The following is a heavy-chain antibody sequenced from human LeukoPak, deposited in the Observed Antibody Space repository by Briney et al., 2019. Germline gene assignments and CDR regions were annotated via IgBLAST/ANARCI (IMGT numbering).Heavy chain of an antibody. J-gene: IGHJ3*02. D-gene: IGHD5-24*01. Sequence: ASVKVSCKASGGPFSSYTINWVRLVPGLGLEWMGRIFPIIDMANYAQKFHGRVTIIADKSTNTAYMELSSLRPEDTAVYYCARGRGEMATIKGCAFDIWGQGTMVTVSS. CDR2: IFPIIDMA. CDR3: ARGRGEMATIKGCAFDI. V-gene: IGHV1-69*02. CDR1: GGPFSSYT.